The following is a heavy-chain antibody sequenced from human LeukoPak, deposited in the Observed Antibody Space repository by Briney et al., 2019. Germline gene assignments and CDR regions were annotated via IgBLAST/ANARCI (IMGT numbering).Heavy chain of an antibody. CDR1: GFTFSSHV. D-gene: IGHD2/OR15-2a*01. Sequence: GRSVRLSCAASGFTFSSHVMHWLRQATGKGLEWVADISNGGSNIYYTHSVKGRFTIYRDTSKNTLYLQMNSLRAEDTAVYYCARDSFPTVLLYYFWYRGQVTLVTV. J-gene: IGHJ1*01. V-gene: IGHV3-30*10. CDR3: ARDSFPTVLLYYFWY. CDR2: ISNGGSNI.